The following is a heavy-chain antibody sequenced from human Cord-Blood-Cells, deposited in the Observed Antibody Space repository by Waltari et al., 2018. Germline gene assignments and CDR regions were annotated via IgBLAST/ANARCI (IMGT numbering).Heavy chain of an antibody. CDR3: ARGWAVAPTSDFDY. CDR2: TYYRSKGYN. CDR1: GDSVSSNSAA. V-gene: IGHV6-1*01. Sequence: QVQLQQSGPGLVKTSPTLSPTGAISGDSVSSNSAAWTWIRQSPPRGLEWLGRTYYRSKGYNDYAVSVKSRITINPDTSKNQFSLQLNSVTPEDTAVYYCARGWAVAPTSDFDYWGQGTLVTVSS. D-gene: IGHD6-19*01. J-gene: IGHJ4*02.